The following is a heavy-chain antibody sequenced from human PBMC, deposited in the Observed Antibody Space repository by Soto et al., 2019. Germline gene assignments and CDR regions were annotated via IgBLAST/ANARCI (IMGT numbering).Heavy chain of an antibody. CDR3: ASYGDYERMDY. CDR2: INHSGST. D-gene: IGHD4-17*01. V-gene: IGHV4-34*01. J-gene: IGHJ4*02. Sequence: QVQLQQWGAGLLKPSETLSLTCAVYGGSFSGYYWNWIRQPPGKGLEWIGEINHSGSTNYNPSLKSRVTISVDTSKNQFSLKLSSVTAADTAVYYCASYGDYERMDYWGQGTLVTVSS. CDR1: GGSFSGYY.